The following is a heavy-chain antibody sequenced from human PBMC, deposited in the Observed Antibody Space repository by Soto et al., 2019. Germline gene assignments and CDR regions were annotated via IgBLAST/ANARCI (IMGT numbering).Heavy chain of an antibody. V-gene: IGHV4-34*01. CDR1: GGSFSGYY. CDR3: ARGAGNYDILTGYYWSYYYYGMDV. J-gene: IGHJ6*02. CDR2: INHSGST. D-gene: IGHD3-9*01. Sequence: PSETLSLTCAVYGGSFSGYYWSWIRQPPGKGLEWIREINHSGSTNYNPSLKSRVTISVDTPKNQFSLKLSSVTAADTAVYYCARGAGNYDILTGYYWSYYYYGMDVWGQGTTVTVSS.